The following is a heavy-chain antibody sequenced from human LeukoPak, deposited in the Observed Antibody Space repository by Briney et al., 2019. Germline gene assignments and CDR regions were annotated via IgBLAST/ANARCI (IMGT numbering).Heavy chain of an antibody. CDR1: GGSISSYY. J-gene: IGHJ6*03. V-gene: IGHV4-59*01. Sequence: SETLSLTCTVSGGSISSYYWSWIRQPPGKGLEWIGYIYYSGSTNYNPSLKSRVTISVDTSKNQFSLKLSSVTAADTAVYYCARVFASTTVTTRYYYYMDVWGKGTTVTVSS. CDR2: IYYSGST. D-gene: IGHD4-17*01. CDR3: ARVFASTTVTTRYYYYMDV.